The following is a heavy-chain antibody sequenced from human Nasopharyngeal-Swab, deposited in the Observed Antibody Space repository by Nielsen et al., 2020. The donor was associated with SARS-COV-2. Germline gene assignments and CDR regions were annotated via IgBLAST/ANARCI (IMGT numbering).Heavy chain of an antibody. CDR2: IRSKYYGGTP. V-gene: IGHV3-49*03. Sequence: GGSLRLSCKASGFTFGDYAMSWFRQAPGKGLEWVGFIRSKYYGGTPEYAASVEGRLTISRDDSKSVAYLQMNSLKTEDTAVYYCTRDLFSNDYYDAKWFDPWGQGTLVTVSS. CDR1: GFTFGDYA. CDR3: TRDLFSNDYYDAKWFDP. J-gene: IGHJ5*02. D-gene: IGHD3-22*01.